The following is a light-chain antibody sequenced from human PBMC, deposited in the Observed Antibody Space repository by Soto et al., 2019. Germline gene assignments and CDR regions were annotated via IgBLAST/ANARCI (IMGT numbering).Light chain of an antibody. CDR2: AAS. J-gene: IGKJ1*01. V-gene: IGKV1-9*01. CDR3: QQYKSYST. CDR1: QGISSY. Sequence: IQLTHSPSSLSASVGDRVTITCRASQGISSYLAWYQQKPGKAPKLLIYAASTLQSGVPSRFSGSGSGTEFTPTINNLQPDDLATYICQQYKSYSTFGRGTKVDIK.